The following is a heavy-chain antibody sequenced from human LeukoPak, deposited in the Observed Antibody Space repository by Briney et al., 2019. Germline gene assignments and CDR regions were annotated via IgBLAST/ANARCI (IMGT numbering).Heavy chain of an antibody. D-gene: IGHD3-10*01. J-gene: IGHJ4*02. Sequence: GGSLRLSCAASGFTFTSYSMNWVRQAPGEGLDWVGRIASKTDGGATDYAAPVKGRFTISRDDSKNTLNLQMNSLKTEDTAVYYCTTGIRGDWGQGTLVTVYS. CDR1: GFTFTSYS. V-gene: IGHV3-15*04. CDR3: TTGIRGD. CDR2: IASKTDGGAT.